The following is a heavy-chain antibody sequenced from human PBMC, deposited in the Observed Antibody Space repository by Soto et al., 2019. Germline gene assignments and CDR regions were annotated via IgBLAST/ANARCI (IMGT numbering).Heavy chain of an antibody. Sequence: GGSLRLSCAASGFSFSTYWMSWVRQAPGKGLEWVANIKKDVSEKYYVDSVKGRFTISRDNAKNSLYLQMNSLRAEDTAVYCCERDGTHYYGSAPVGGKRTLVTGSS. CDR2: IKKDVSEK. V-gene: IGHV3-7*01. CDR3: ERDGTHYYGSAPV. J-gene: IGHJ1*01. CDR1: GFSFSTYW. D-gene: IGHD3-10*01.